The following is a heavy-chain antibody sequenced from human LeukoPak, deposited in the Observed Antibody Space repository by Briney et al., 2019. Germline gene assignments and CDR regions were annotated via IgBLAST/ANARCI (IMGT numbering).Heavy chain of an antibody. J-gene: IGHJ4*02. Sequence: GGSLRLSCAVSGITLSNYGMSWVRQAPGKGLEWVAGISGSGGGTNYADSVKGRFTISRDNPKNTLYLQMNTLGAEDTAVYFCAKRGVVIRVILVGFHKEAYYFDSWGQGVLVTVSS. CDR1: GITLSNYG. V-gene: IGHV3-23*01. D-gene: IGHD3-22*01. CDR3: AKRGVVIRVILVGFHKEAYYFDS. CDR2: ISGSGGGT.